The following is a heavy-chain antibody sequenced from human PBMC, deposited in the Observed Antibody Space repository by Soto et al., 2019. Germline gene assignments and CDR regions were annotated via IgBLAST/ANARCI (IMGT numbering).Heavy chain of an antibody. Sequence: QVQLVQSGAEVRKPGASVKVSCKTSGYTFTDYDINWVRQAPGQGLEWVGRMNPNSGRTDYAQKLEGRVTMTRDISISTAYMELSSLEYDDTAVYFCSTWGRNGWYTGFFWGQGTLVTVSS. V-gene: IGHV1-8*02. J-gene: IGHJ4*02. CDR1: GYTFTDYD. D-gene: IGHD6-19*01. CDR2: MNPNSGRT. CDR3: STWGRNGWYTGFF.